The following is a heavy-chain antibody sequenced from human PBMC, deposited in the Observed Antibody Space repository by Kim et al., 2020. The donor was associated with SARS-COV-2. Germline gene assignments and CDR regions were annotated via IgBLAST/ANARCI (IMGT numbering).Heavy chain of an antibody. V-gene: IGHV1-2*06. D-gene: IGHD3-16*02. Sequence: ASVKVSCKASGYTFTGYYMHWVRQAPGQGLEWMGRINPNSGGTNYAQKFQGRVTMTRDTSISTAYMELSRLRSDDTAVYYCARGLRFGGVIVKGTYYYYGMDVWGQGTTVTVSS. J-gene: IGHJ6*02. CDR3: ARGLRFGGVIVKGTYYYYGMDV. CDR1: GYTFTGYY. CDR2: INPNSGGT.